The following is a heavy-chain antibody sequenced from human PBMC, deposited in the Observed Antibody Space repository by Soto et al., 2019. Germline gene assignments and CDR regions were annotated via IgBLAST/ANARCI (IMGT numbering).Heavy chain of an antibody. J-gene: IGHJ4*02. D-gene: IGHD3-3*01. CDR1: GFTFSSYA. CDR2: ISYDGSNK. Sequence: VQLVESGGGVVQPGRSLRLSCAASGFTFSSYAMHWVRQAPGKGLEWVAVISYDGSNKYYADSVKGRFTISRDNSQNTLYLQMNSLRDEDTAVYYCARAYYDFWSGYYRGGFDYWGQGTLVTVSS. CDR3: ARAYYDFWSGYYRGGFDY. V-gene: IGHV3-30-3*01.